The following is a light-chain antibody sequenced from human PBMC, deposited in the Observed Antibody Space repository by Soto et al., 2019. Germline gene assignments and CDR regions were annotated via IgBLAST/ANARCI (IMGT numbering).Light chain of an antibody. V-gene: IGKV3-15*01. CDR2: GAS. CDR3: QQSNNWPYT. J-gene: IGKJ2*01. CDR1: QSVSHN. Sequence: EIVMTQSPATLSVSPGERATLSCRASQSVSHNLARYQQKPGQAPRLLFYGASTRATGIPARFSGSGSGTDFTLTISSLQSEDFAVYYCQQSNNWPYTFGQGTKLEIK.